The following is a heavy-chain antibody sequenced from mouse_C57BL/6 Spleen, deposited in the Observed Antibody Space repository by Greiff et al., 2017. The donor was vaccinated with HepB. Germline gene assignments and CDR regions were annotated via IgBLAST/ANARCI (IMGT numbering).Heavy chain of an antibody. V-gene: IGHV1-50*01. CDR2: IDPSDSYT. Sequence: QVQLQQPGAELVKPGASVKLSCKASGYTLTSYWMQWVKQRPGQGLEWIGEIDPSDSYTNYNQKFKGKATLTVDTSSSTAYMQLSSLTSEDSAVYYCARWDGYYAMDYWGQGTSVTVSS. CDR1: GYTLTSYW. J-gene: IGHJ4*01. D-gene: IGHD2-3*01. CDR3: ARWDGYYAMDY.